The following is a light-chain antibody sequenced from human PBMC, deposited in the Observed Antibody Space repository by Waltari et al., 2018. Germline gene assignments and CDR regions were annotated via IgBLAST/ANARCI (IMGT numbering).Light chain of an antibody. CDR3: QSYDTSLSVV. Sequence: QSVLTQPPSVSGAPGQRVTISCTVSGSNIGDGYDVHWYRQLPGKAPTLLIYGTTARPLGVPDRFFCSQSGTSASLAIVGLQADDEADYYCQSYDTSLSVVFGGGTKLTVL. V-gene: IGLV1-40*01. CDR2: GTT. J-gene: IGLJ2*01. CDR1: GSNIGDGYD.